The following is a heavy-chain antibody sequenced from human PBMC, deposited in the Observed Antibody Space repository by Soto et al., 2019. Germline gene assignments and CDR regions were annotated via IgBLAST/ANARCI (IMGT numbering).Heavy chain of an antibody. CDR2: ISTSSTI. CDR1: VFTFSSYS. D-gene: IGHD1-20*01. J-gene: IGHJ6*02. Sequence: EVQLVESGEGLVQPGGSLRLSCAASVFTFSSYSMNWVRQAPGKGLEWVSYISTSSTIYYADSVKGRFTISRDSAKNSLYLQMNSLRDENTALYYCARVREPGDNWKGLYYYTIDVWGQGTTVTVSS. CDR3: ARVREPGDNWKGLYYYTIDV. V-gene: IGHV3-48*02.